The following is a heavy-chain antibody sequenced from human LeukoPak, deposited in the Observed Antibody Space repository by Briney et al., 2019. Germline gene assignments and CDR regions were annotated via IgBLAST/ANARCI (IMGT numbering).Heavy chain of an antibody. Sequence: PSETLSLTCTVSLDSTTSNFWSWARQPPGKGLEWIGEIHRSGSPNYNPSLRSRVTISIDRSRNQIALELSSVTAADTAVYYCAREILGGFNPGAYWGQGTLVTVSS. CDR1: LDSTTSNF. V-gene: IGHV4-4*02. CDR3: AREILGGFNPGAY. CDR2: IHRSGSP. D-gene: IGHD1-14*01. J-gene: IGHJ4*02.